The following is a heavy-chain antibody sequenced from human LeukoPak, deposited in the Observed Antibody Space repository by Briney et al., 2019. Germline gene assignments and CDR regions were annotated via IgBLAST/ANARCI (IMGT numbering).Heavy chain of an antibody. CDR1: GGSFSGYY. J-gene: IGHJ4*02. Sequence: SETLSLTCAVYGGSFSGYYWSWIRQPPGKGLEWIGEINHSGSTNYNPSLKSRVTISVDTSKNQFSLKLSSVTAADTAVYYCARVAPYYYDSSGYYSPRHFDYWGQGTLVTLSS. CDR2: INHSGST. V-gene: IGHV4-34*01. CDR3: ARVAPYYYDSSGYYSPRHFDY. D-gene: IGHD3-22*01.